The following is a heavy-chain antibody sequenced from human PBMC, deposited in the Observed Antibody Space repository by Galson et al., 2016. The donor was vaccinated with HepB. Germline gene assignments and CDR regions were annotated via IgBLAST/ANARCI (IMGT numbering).Heavy chain of an antibody. CDR3: AKDSSAYYYVSFYYYAMDV. D-gene: IGHD3-22*01. CDR1: GFNFSNYA. CDR2: ISGSGGST. V-gene: IGHV3-23*01. J-gene: IGHJ6*02. Sequence: SLRLSCAGSGFNFSNYAMSWVRRAPGKGLEWVSSISGSGGSTHYADSVKGRFTISRDNSKNTLYLQMNGLRAEDTALYYCAKDSSAYYYVSFYYYAMDVWGQGTTVTVSS.